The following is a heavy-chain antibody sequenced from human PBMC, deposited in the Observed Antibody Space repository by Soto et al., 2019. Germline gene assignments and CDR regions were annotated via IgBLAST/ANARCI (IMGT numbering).Heavy chain of an antibody. V-gene: IGHV1-46*01. D-gene: IGHD6-6*01. CDR2: ISPNIGHA. Sequence: ASVKVSCKASGDSFTAFYMHWVRQAPGLGLEWMGIISPNIGHANIAQRFQGRVALTWDTSTSTVYMELSGLRADDTAVYYCARAPYSSSSFFFDYWGQGTPVTVSS. CDR1: GDSFTAFY. CDR3: ARAPYSSSSFFFDY. J-gene: IGHJ4*02.